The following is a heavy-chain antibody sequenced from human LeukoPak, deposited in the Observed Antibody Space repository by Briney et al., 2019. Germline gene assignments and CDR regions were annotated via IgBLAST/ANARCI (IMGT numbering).Heavy chain of an antibody. V-gene: IGHV3-30*02. J-gene: IGHJ5*02. D-gene: IGHD3-3*01. Sequence: GGSLRLSCAASGFTFSSYGMHWVRQAPGKGLEWVAFIRYDGSNKYYADSVKGRFTISRDNSKNTLYLQMNSLRAEDTAVYYCAKDEHPPKSYYDFWSGYSNWFDPWGQGTLVTVSS. CDR2: IRYDGSNK. CDR1: GFTFSSYG. CDR3: AKDEHPPKSYYDFWSGYSNWFDP.